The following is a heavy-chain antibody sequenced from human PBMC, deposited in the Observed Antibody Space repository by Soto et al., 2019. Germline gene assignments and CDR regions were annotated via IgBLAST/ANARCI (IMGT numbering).Heavy chain of an antibody. V-gene: IGHV3-23*01. CDR2: ISGSGGST. Sequence: GGSLRLSCAASGFTFSSYAMSWVHQAPGKGLEWVSAISGSGGSTYYADSVKGRFTISRDNSKNTLYLQMNSLRAEDTAVYYCAKDYDFWSDCGFFDYWGQGTLVTVSS. CDR3: AKDYDFWSDCGFFDY. CDR1: GFTFSSYA. D-gene: IGHD3-3*01. J-gene: IGHJ4*02.